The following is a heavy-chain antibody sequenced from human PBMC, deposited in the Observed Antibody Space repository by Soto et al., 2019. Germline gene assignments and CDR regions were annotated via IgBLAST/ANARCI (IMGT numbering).Heavy chain of an antibody. CDR2: INSDGSST. Sequence: GGSLRLSCAASGFTFSSYWMHWVRQAPGKGLVWVSRINSDGSSTSYADSVKGRFTTSRDNAKNTLYLQMNSLRAEDTAVYYCARVLQGHDAFDIWGQGTMVTVSS. V-gene: IGHV3-74*01. CDR1: GFTFSSYW. D-gene: IGHD4-4*01. J-gene: IGHJ3*02. CDR3: ARVLQGHDAFDI.